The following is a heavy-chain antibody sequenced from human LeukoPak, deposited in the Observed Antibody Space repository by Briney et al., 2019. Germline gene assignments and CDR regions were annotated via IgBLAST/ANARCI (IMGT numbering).Heavy chain of an antibody. Sequence: GESLKTSCKGSGYSFTSYWIGWVRQMPGKGLEWMGIIYPGDSDTRYSPSFQGQVTISADKSISTAYLQWSSLKASDTAMYYCARHPADFMGIEYYFDYWGQGTLVTVSS. CDR3: ARHPADFMGIEYYFDY. V-gene: IGHV5-51*01. J-gene: IGHJ4*02. D-gene: IGHD7-27*01. CDR2: IYPGDSDT. CDR1: GYSFTSYW.